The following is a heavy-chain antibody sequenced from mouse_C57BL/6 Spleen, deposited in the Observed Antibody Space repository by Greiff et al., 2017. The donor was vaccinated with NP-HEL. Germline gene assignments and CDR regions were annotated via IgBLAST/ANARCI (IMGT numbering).Heavy chain of an antibody. V-gene: IGHV1-18*01. Sequence: EVQLQESGPELVKPGASVKIPCKASGYTFTDYNMDWVKQSHGKSLEWIGDINPNNGGTIYNQKFKGKATLTVDKSSSTAYMQLSSLTSEDSAVYFCARLGMVTTRYAMDYWGQGTSVTVSS. CDR1: GYTFTDYN. CDR2: INPNNGGT. CDR3: ARLGMVTTRYAMDY. D-gene: IGHD2-2*01. J-gene: IGHJ4*01.